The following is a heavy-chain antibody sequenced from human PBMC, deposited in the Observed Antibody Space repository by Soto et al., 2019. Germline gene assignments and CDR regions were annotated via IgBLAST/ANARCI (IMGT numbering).Heavy chain of an antibody. D-gene: IGHD2-2*01. CDR2: IYYSGTT. J-gene: IGHJ6*02. Sequence: PSETLSLTCTVSGGSVSSGDYYWGWIRQPPGKGLEWIGYIYYSGTTYHNPSLKSRVTISVDTSKNQFSLKLSSVTAADTAVYYCARWLGYCSSTSCYGGMDVWGQGTTVTV. V-gene: IGHV4-30-4*01. CDR3: ARWLGYCSSTSCYGGMDV. CDR1: GGSVSSGDYY.